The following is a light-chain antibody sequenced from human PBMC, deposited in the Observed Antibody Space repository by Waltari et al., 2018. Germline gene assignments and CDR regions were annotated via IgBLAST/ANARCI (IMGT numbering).Light chain of an antibody. V-gene: IGLV2-23*02. CDR3: TSNTGHNTWI. Sequence: QSALTQHASVSGSPGQSITISCTGTSSDVATYDLVSWFQQPPGKTPKLIIYEVTKRPSGVPDLFSGFKSGNTASLTISGRRTEDDTDYSCTSNTGHNTWIFGGGTQLTVL. J-gene: IGLJ2*01. CDR2: EVT. CDR1: SSDVATYDL.